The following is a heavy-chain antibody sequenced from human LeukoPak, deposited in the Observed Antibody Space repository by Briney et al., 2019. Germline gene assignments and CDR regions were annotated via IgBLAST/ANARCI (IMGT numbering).Heavy chain of an antibody. CDR3: AREGSRYSTSGTVDY. J-gene: IGHJ4*02. Sequence: GASVKVSCKASGYIFSSYVLNWVRQAPGQGLEWMGWISTNTGNPTYAQGFTGRFVFSLDTSISTTYLQINSLKAEDTAVYYCAREGSRYSTSGTVDYWGQGTLVTVSS. CDR1: GYIFSSYV. CDR2: ISTNTGNP. D-gene: IGHD6-6*01. V-gene: IGHV7-4-1*02.